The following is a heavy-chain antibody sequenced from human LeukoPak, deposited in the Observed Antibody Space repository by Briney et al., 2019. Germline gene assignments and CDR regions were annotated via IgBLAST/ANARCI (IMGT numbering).Heavy chain of an antibody. Sequence: ASVKVSCKASGYTFTSYGISWVRQAPGQGLEWMGWISAYNGNTNYAQKLQGRVTMTTDTSTSTAYMELRSLRSDDTAVYYCARDPPYSSSPHGAFDIWGQGTMVTVPS. J-gene: IGHJ3*02. D-gene: IGHD6-6*01. V-gene: IGHV1-18*01. CDR2: ISAYNGNT. CDR3: ARDPPYSSSPHGAFDI. CDR1: GYTFTSYG.